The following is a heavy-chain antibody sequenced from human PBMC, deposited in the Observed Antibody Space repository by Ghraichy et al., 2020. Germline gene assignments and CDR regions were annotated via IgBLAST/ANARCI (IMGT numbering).Heavy chain of an antibody. CDR1: GFNVSSNY. CDR2: SYRGDSS. V-gene: IGHV3-53*01. Sequence: GGSLRLSCTASGFNVSSNYMSWVRQAPGKGLEWVSVSYRGDSSYYAGAVKGRFTMSRDNSKNTVDLQMNSVRVEETAVYYCASVGPSSTSYAMDAWGQGTTVTVSS. CDR3: ASVGPSSTSYAMDA. D-gene: IGHD6-6*01. J-gene: IGHJ6*02.